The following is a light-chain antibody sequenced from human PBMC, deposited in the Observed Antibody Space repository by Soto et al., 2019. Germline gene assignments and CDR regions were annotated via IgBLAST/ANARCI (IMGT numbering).Light chain of an antibody. CDR2: SNY. CDR3: AAWDDILNGYV. J-gene: IGLJ1*01. CDR1: SSNIESNT. V-gene: IGLV1-44*01. Sequence: VLTQPPSASGTPGQRVTISCSGSSSNIESNTVTWYQQLPGTAPKLVIYSNYDRPSGVPDRFSGSTSGTSASLVIRGLQSEDEADYYCAAWDDILNGYVFGGGTKVTVL.